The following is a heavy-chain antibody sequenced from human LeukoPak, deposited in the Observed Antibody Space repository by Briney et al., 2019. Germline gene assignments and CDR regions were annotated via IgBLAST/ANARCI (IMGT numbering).Heavy chain of an antibody. J-gene: IGHJ6*02. Sequence: SETLSLTCTVSGGSISDNYWSWIRQPAGKGLEWIGRIYTSGSTNYNPSLKTRLAMSVDTSKNQFSLKLSSVTAADTAVYYCGGATGNHYAMDVWGQGTTVTVSS. CDR1: GGSISDNY. V-gene: IGHV4-4*07. CDR3: GGATGNHYAMDV. D-gene: IGHD5-12*01. CDR2: IYTSGST.